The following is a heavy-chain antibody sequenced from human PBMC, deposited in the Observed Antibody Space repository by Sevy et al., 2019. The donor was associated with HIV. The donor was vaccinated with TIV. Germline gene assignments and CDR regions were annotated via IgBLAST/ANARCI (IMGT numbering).Heavy chain of an antibody. V-gene: IGHV4-34*01. J-gene: IGHJ5*02. CDR3: ARSPPAVVAPGAPSWFDP. CDR1: DGSFSGYY. Sequence: SETLSLTCAVHDGSFSGYYWNWIRQLPGKGLEWIGEINESGITYYNPSLKSRVTISAETSKKQFSLKLNSVTAVDSAVYFCARSPPAVVAPGAPSWFDPWGQGTLVTVSS. D-gene: IGHD2-2*01. CDR2: INESGIT.